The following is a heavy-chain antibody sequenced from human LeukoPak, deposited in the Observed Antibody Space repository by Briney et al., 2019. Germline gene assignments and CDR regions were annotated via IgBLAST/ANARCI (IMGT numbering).Heavy chain of an antibody. Sequence: GASVKVSCKASGYTFTSYDINWVRQATGQGLEWMGWMNPNSGNTGYAQKFRGRVTMTRNTSISTAYMELSSLRSEDTAVYYCARDSCSSTSCPIDYWGQGTLVTVSS. CDR1: GYTFTSYD. V-gene: IGHV1-8*01. CDR2: MNPNSGNT. CDR3: ARDSCSSTSCPIDY. J-gene: IGHJ4*02. D-gene: IGHD2-2*01.